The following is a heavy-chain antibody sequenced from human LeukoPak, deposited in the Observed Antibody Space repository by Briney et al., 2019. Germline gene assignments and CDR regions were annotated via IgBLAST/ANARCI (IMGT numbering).Heavy chain of an antibody. J-gene: IGHJ4*02. Sequence: SETLSLTWTVSGGSISSGSYYWSWIRQPAGKGLEWIGRIYTSGSTNYNPSLKSRVTISVDTSKNQFSLKLSSVTAADTAVYYCARDRWMVPLPDYWGQGTLVTVSS. CDR2: IYTSGST. CDR1: GGSISSGSYY. D-gene: IGHD3-10*01. CDR3: ARDRWMVPLPDY. V-gene: IGHV4-61*02.